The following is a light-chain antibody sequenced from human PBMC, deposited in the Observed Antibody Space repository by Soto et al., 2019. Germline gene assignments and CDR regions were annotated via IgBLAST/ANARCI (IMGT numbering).Light chain of an antibody. CDR2: RAS. CDR3: QQRYRSPWT. CDR1: QTVSTY. V-gene: IGKV1-39*01. Sequence: IQMPQSPSSLSASVGDRVTISCRASQTVSTYLHWYHQKPGTAPRLLISRASSVRTGVPPRFSGSGSGRDFTLTISSLRPEDIGTYFCQQRYRSPWTFGTGTK. J-gene: IGKJ1*01.